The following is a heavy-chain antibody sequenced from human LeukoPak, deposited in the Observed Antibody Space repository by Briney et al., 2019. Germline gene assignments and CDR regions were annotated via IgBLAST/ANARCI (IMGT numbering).Heavy chain of an antibody. CDR2: IRSKAYGGTT. Sequence: GGSLRLSCTASGFTFGDYAMSWFRQAPGKGLEWVGFIRSKAYGGTTEYAASVKGRFTISRDDSKSIAYLQMNSLKTEDTAVYYCTRDVGVYSGYDFSYYYYYMDVWGKGTTVTVSS. V-gene: IGHV3-49*03. CDR3: TRDVGVYSGYDFSYYYYYMDV. CDR1: GFTFGDYA. D-gene: IGHD5-12*01. J-gene: IGHJ6*03.